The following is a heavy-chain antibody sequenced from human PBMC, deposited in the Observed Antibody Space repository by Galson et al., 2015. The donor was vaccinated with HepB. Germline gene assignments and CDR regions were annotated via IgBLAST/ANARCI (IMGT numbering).Heavy chain of an antibody. J-gene: IGHJ3*01. D-gene: IGHD1-7*01. CDR2: IKQDESEK. V-gene: IGHV3-7*01. Sequence: SLRLSCAASGFTFRTYWMSWVRQAPGKGLEWVANIKQDESEKDFVDSVKGRFTISRDNSNNSQFLQMNSPRVEDTAVYYCARWRWRMGNFAFDLWGQGTMVTVSS. CDR3: ARWRWRMGNFAFDL. CDR1: GFTFRTYW.